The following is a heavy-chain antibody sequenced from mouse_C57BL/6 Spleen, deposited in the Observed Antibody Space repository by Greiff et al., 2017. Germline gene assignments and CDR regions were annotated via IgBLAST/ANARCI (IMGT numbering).Heavy chain of an antibody. CDR2: IWWDDDK. D-gene: IGHD1-1*01. CDR3: ARIKDGSSEWYFDV. V-gene: IGHV8-8*01. CDR1: GFSLSTFGMG. J-gene: IGHJ1*03. Sequence: QVTLKESGPGILQPSQTLSLTCSFSGFSLSTFGMGVGWIRQPSGKGLEWLAHIWWDDDKYYNPALKSRLTITKDTSKNQVFLKIANVDTADTATYYCARIKDGSSEWYFDVWGTGTTVTVSS.